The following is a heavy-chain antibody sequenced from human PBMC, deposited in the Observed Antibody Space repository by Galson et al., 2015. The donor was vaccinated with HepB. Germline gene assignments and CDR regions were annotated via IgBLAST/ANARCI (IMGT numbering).Heavy chain of an antibody. J-gene: IGHJ4*02. Sequence: SVKVSCKASGYTFTGYYMHWVRQAPGQGLEWMGRINPNSGGTNYAQKFQGRVTMTRDTYISTAYMELSRLRSDDTAVYYCAREAVYYVFWSGYTYYFDYWGQGTLVTVSS. D-gene: IGHD3-3*01. V-gene: IGHV1-2*06. CDR1: GYTFTGYY. CDR2: INPNSGGT. CDR3: AREAVYYVFWSGYTYYFDY.